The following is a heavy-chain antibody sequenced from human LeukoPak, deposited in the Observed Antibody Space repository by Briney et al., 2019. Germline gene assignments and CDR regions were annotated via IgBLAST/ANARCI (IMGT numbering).Heavy chain of an antibody. D-gene: IGHD2-21*01. Sequence: GGSLRLSCAASGFTFSSYGMHWVRQAPGKGLEWVAVIWYDGSNKYYADSVKGRFTISRDNSKNSLYLQMNSLRAEDTAVYYCARGHCGGDCYSGLPDYWGQGTLVTVSS. CDR1: GFTFSSYG. CDR2: IWYDGSNK. CDR3: ARGHCGGDCYSGLPDY. V-gene: IGHV3-33*01. J-gene: IGHJ4*02.